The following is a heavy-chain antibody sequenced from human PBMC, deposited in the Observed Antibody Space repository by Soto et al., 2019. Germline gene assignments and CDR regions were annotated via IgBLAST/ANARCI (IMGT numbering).Heavy chain of an antibody. J-gene: IGHJ6*02. CDR2: INPSGGST. Sequence: GASVKVSCKSSGYTFTSYYMYWVRQAPGQGLEWMGIINPSGGSTSYAQKFQGRVTMTRDTSTSTVYMELSSLRSEDTAVYYCARDRKSLRYFDWLPTNYYYYGMDVWGQGTTVTVSS. CDR3: ARDRKSLRYFDWLPTNYYYYGMDV. D-gene: IGHD3-9*01. V-gene: IGHV1-46*01. CDR1: GYTFTSYY.